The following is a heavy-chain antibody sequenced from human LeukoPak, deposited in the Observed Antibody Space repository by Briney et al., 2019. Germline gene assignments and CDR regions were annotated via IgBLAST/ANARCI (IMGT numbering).Heavy chain of an antibody. CDR1: GFTFSSYG. V-gene: IGHV3-30*19. Sequence: GGSLRLSCAASGFTFSSYGMHWVRQAPGKGLEWVAVISYDGSNKYYADSVKGRFTISRDNSKNTLYLQMNSLRAEDTAVYYCASPPGIVVVPAARYYYYGMDVWGQGTTVTVSS. CDR2: ISYDGSNK. D-gene: IGHD2-2*01. CDR3: ASPPGIVVVPAARYYYYGMDV. J-gene: IGHJ6*02.